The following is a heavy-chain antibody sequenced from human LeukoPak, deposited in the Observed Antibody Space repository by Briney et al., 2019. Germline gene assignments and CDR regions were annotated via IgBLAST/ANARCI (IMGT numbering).Heavy chain of an antibody. J-gene: IGHJ5*02. CDR1: GGSISSSSYY. CDR3: AREGTSGTHLNWFDP. D-gene: IGHD1-1*01. CDR2: IYGSGST. V-gene: IGHV4-61*01. Sequence: SETLSLTCTVSGGSISSSSYYWSWLRQPPGKGLEWIGHIYGSGSTNYNPSLKSRVTLSVDTSKNQFSPKLSSVTAADTAVYYCAREGTSGTHLNWFDPWGQGTLVTVSS.